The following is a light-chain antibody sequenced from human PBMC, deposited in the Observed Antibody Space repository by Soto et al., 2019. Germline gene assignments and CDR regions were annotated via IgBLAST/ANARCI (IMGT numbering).Light chain of an antibody. J-gene: IGKJ1*01. Sequence: DIQMTQSPSTLSASVGDRVTITCRASQSISSWLAWYQQKPGKAPKLLIYKASSLESGVPSRFSGSGSGTEFTSNISSLQPDDFATYYCQQYNSYPWTFGQGTKVEIK. V-gene: IGKV1-5*03. CDR1: QSISSW. CDR2: KAS. CDR3: QQYNSYPWT.